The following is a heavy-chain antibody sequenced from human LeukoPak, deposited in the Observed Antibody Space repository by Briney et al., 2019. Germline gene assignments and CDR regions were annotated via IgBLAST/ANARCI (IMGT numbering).Heavy chain of an antibody. CDR3: SKRLNFLIAAAGKSDY. Sequence: GGSLRLSCAASGFTFSNYAMSWVRQAPGKGLEWVSAISGSGVSTYYADSVKGRFTISRDNSKYTLYLQMNMLRAEDTAVYTCSKRLNFLIAAAGKSDYWGPGTLVTVSS. D-gene: IGHD6-13*01. CDR2: ISGSGVST. V-gene: IGHV3-23*01. J-gene: IGHJ4*02. CDR1: GFTFSNYA.